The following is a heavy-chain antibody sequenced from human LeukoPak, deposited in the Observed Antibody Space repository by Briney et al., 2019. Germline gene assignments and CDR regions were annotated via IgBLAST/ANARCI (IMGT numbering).Heavy chain of an antibody. Sequence: EGSLRLSCAASGFTFSTYAMSWVRQAPGKGLEWVSVISGSGGSTFYADSVKGRFTISRDNSKNTLYLQMNSLRADDTAVYYCAKGAVTSQYFFDYWGQGTLVTVSS. V-gene: IGHV3-23*01. J-gene: IGHJ4*02. CDR1: GFTFSTYA. CDR3: AKGAVTSQYFFDY. D-gene: IGHD4-17*01. CDR2: ISGSGGST.